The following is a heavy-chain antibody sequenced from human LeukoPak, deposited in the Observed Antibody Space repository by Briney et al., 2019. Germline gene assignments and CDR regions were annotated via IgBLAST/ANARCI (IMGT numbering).Heavy chain of an antibody. CDR2: IYYSGST. D-gene: IGHD2-15*01. J-gene: IGHJ4*02. V-gene: IGHV4-30-4*01. CDR3: AREGGLLSRLSFDY. CDR1: GGSIRSGDFY. Sequence: SQTLSLTCTVSGGSIRSGDFYWSWIRQPPGKGLEWIGYIYYSGSTYYNPSLKSRVTISVDTSKNQFSLKLSSVTAADTAVYYCAREGGLLSRLSFDYWGQGTLVTVSS.